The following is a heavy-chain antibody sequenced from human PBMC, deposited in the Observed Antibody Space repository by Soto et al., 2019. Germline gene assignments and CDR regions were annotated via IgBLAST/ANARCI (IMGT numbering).Heavy chain of an antibody. CDR2: ISYDGSNK. J-gene: IGHJ4*02. CDR3: AKGYSSGWYYFDY. V-gene: IGHV3-30*18. CDR1: GFTFSSYG. Sequence: QVQLVDSGGGVVQPGRSLRLSCAASGFTFSSYGMHWVRQAPGKGLEWVAIISYDGSNKYYADSVKGRFTISRDNSKNTLYLQMNSLRAEDTAVYYCAKGYSSGWYYFDYWGQGTLVTVSS. D-gene: IGHD6-19*01.